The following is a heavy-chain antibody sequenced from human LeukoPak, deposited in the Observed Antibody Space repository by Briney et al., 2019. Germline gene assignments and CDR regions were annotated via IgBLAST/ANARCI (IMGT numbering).Heavy chain of an antibody. CDR3: ARDNLGALDY. Sequence: GGSLRLSCAASGFTFSTYWMAWVRQAPGKGLEWVANIKQDGSEKYYVDSVKGRFTISRDNAKKSLYLQMNSLGAEDTAVYYCARDNLGALDYWGQGTLVTVSS. CDR1: GFTFSTYW. J-gene: IGHJ4*02. V-gene: IGHV3-7*01. CDR2: IKQDGSEK. D-gene: IGHD1-26*01.